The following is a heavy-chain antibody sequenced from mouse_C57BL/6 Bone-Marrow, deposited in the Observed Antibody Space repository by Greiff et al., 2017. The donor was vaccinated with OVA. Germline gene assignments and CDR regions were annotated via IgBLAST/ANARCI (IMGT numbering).Heavy chain of an antibody. D-gene: IGHD3-2*02. Sequence: QVQLQQSGPELVKPGASVKISCKASGYAFSSSWMNWVKQRPGKGLEWIGRIYPGDGDTNYNGKFKGKATLTADKSSSTAYMQLSSLTSEDSAVYFCARRTPDSSGYVDYFDYWGQGTTLTVSS. CDR2: IYPGDGDT. CDR3: ARRTPDSSGYVDYFDY. J-gene: IGHJ2*01. CDR1: GYAFSSSW. V-gene: IGHV1-82*01.